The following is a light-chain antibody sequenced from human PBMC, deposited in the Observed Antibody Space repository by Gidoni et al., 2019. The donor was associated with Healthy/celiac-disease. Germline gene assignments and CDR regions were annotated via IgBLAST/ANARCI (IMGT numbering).Light chain of an antibody. V-gene: IGLV9-49*01. Sequence: QPVLTQPPSASASLGASVTLTCTLSSGYSKYKVDWYQQRPGKGPRFVMRVGTGGIVGSKGDGIPDRFSVLGSGLNRYLTIKNIQEEDESDYHCGADHGSGSNFVLVFGGGTKLTV. CDR3: GADHGSGSNFVLV. CDR1: SGYSKYK. J-gene: IGLJ3*02. CDR2: VGTGGIVG.